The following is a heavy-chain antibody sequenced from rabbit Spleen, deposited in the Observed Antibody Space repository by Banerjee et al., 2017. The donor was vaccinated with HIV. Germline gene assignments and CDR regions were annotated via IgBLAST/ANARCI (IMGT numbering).Heavy chain of an antibody. J-gene: IGHJ4*01. CDR1: GFDFSSYG. Sequence: QEQVVESGGGLVQPGGSLKLSCKASGFDFSSYGVSWVRQVPGKGLVWIGDIDPVFGITSTGSCANGRSTFRSPSAQGTLVLHLNRLTAAATASYFCVRQVAAKLSLWGPGPFVPVS. CDR2: IDPVFGIT. D-gene: IGHD4-1*01. V-gene: IGHV1S47*01. CDR3: VRQVAAKLSL.